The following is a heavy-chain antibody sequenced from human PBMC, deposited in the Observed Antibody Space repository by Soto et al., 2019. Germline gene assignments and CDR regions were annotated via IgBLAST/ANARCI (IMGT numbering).Heavy chain of an antibody. CDR1: GGSVSSGSYY. CDR2: IYYSGST. Sequence: SETLSLTCTVSGGSVSSGSYYWSWIRQPPGKGLEWIGYIYYSGSTNYNPSLKSRVTISVDTSKNQFSLKLSSVTAVDTAVYYCARDYDFWSGYYRYGMDVWGQGTTVTVSS. V-gene: IGHV4-61*01. CDR3: ARDYDFWSGYYRYGMDV. J-gene: IGHJ6*02. D-gene: IGHD3-3*01.